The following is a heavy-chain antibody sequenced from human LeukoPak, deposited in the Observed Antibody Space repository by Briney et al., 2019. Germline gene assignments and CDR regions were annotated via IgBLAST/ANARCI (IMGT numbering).Heavy chain of an antibody. J-gene: IGHJ4*02. CDR3: ARGGGDYDPYYFDY. V-gene: IGHV4-38-2*01. CDR2: IYHSGST. D-gene: IGHD4-17*01. CDR1: GYSISSGYY. Sequence: SETLSLTCAVSGYSISSGYYWGWIRQPPGKGLEWIGNIYHSGSTYYNPSLKSRVTMSVDTSKNQFSLKLSSVTAADTAVYYCARGGGDYDPYYFDYWGQGTLVTVSS.